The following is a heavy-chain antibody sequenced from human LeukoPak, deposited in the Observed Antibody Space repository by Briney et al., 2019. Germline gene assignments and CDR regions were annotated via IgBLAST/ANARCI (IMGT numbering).Heavy chain of an antibody. J-gene: IGHJ6*03. CDR3: ARDGYYDILTGYKGNYMDV. CDR2: ISAYNGNT. V-gene: IGHV1-18*01. D-gene: IGHD3-9*01. CDR1: GYTFTSYG. Sequence: ASVKVSCKASGYTFTSYGISWVRQAPGQGLEWMGWISAYNGNTNYAQKLQGRVTMTTDTSTSTAYMELRSLRSDDTAVYYCARDGYYDILTGYKGNYMDVWGKGTTVTISS.